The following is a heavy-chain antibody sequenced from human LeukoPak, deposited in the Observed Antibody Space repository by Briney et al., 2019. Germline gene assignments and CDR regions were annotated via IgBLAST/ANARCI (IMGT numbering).Heavy chain of an antibody. Sequence: GGSLRLSCAASGFTFSSYAMSWVRQAPGKGLEWVSAISGSGGSTYYADSVKSRFTISRDNSKNTLYLQMNSLRAEDTAVYYCAKDLTMIDAFDIWGQGTMVTVSS. CDR1: GFTFSSYA. CDR2: ISGSGGST. CDR3: AKDLTMIDAFDI. D-gene: IGHD3-22*01. J-gene: IGHJ3*02. V-gene: IGHV3-23*01.